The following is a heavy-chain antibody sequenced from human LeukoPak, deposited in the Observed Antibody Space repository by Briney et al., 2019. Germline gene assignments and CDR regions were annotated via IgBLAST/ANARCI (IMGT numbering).Heavy chain of an antibody. CDR3: ATTYWAAAYDI. CDR1: GFTYSDYY. D-gene: IGHD2-15*01. J-gene: IGHJ3*02. CDR2: ISGSGGST. Sequence: GAPLRLSCTTSGFTYSDYYMSWIRQAPGKGLEWVSGISGSGGSTYYADSVKGQFTISRDNSKNTLYLQMNSLRAEDTAVYYCATTYWAAAYDIWGQGTMITVSS. V-gene: IGHV3-23*01.